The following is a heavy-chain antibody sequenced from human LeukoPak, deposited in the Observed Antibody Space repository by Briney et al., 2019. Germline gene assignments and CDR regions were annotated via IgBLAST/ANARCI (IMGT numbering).Heavy chain of an antibody. Sequence: GASMKVSCKVSGYTLTELSMHWVRQAPGKGLEWMGGFDPEDGETIYAQKFQGRVTITADESTSTAYMELSSLRSEDTAVYYCARRKNNWNYGAFGYWGQGTLVTVSS. V-gene: IGHV1-24*01. CDR1: GYTLTELS. J-gene: IGHJ4*02. D-gene: IGHD1-7*01. CDR3: ARRKNNWNYGAFGY. CDR2: FDPEDGET.